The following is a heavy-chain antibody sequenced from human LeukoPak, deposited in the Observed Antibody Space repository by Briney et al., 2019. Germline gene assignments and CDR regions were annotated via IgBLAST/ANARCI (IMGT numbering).Heavy chain of an antibody. CDR3: ANLISPDGDY. D-gene: IGHD2/OR15-2a*01. J-gene: IGHJ4*02. Sequence: GGSLRLCCAASGFTFSSCAMSWVRQAPGKGLEWVSAISGSGGSTYYADSVKGRFTISRDNSKNTLYLQMNSLRAEDTAVYYCANLISPDGDYWGQGTLVTVSS. CDR1: GFTFSSCA. V-gene: IGHV3-23*01. CDR2: ISGSGGST.